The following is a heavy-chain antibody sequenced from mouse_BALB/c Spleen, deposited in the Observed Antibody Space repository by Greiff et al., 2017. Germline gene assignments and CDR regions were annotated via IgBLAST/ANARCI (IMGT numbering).Heavy chain of an antibody. CDR3: TREDGNFLAY. V-gene: IGHV5-6-4*01. Sequence: EVQGVESGGGLVKPGGSLKLSCAASGFTFSSYTMSWVRQTPEKRLEWVATISSGGSYTYYPDSVKGRFTISRDNAKNTLYLQMSSLKSEDTAMYYCTREDGNFLAYWGQGTLVTVSA. CDR1: GFTFSSYT. J-gene: IGHJ3*01. D-gene: IGHD2-1*01. CDR2: ISSGGSYT.